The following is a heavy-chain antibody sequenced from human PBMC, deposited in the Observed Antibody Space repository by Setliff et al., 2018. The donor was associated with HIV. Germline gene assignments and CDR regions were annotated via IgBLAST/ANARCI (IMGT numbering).Heavy chain of an antibody. V-gene: IGHV3-21*01. D-gene: IGHD3-3*01. CDR3: ARDYLYYNLYNGSPVYGMDV. Sequence: AGGSLRLSCAASGFAFNAYTMVWVRQAPGKGLEWVSSISSSGAYIYYPDSVKGRFTISRDNAKNSLYLQMNSLRVEDTAVYYCARDYLYYNLYNGSPVYGMDVWGQGTTVTVS. CDR2: ISSSGAYI. J-gene: IGHJ6*02. CDR1: GFAFNAYT.